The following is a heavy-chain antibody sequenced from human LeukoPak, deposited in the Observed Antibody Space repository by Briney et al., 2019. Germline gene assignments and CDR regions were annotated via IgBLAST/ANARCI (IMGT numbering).Heavy chain of an antibody. Sequence: PGGSLRLSCAASGFTFSSYSMNWVRQAPGKGLEWVSYISSSSSTIYYADSVKGRFTISRDNAKNSLYLQMNSLRAEDTAVYYCAREARDGYNYGDYWGQGNLVTVSS. V-gene: IGHV3-48*01. CDR1: GFTFSSYS. CDR3: AREARDGYNYGDY. CDR2: ISSSSSTI. D-gene: IGHD5-24*01. J-gene: IGHJ4*02.